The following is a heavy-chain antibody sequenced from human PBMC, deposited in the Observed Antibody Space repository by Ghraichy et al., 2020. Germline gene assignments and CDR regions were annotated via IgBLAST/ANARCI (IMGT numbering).Heavy chain of an antibody. V-gene: IGHV4-38-2*02. D-gene: IGHD3/OR15-3a*01. J-gene: IGHJ5*02. CDR1: GYSISGGYY. Sequence: SQTISLTCTVSGYSISGGYYWGWIRQPPGKGLEWIGSIYRSGTTYYNPSLKSRVVISVDTSNDQFSLRLRSVTAADTAVYYCARVQGTESSGGPKFLSWGQGTLVTVSS. CDR3: ARVQGTESSGGPKFLS. CDR2: IYRSGTT.